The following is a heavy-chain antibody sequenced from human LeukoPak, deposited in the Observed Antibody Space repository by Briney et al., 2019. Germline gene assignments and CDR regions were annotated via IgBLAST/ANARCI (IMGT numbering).Heavy chain of an antibody. CDR3: ARDREFIPMDV. CDR2: INAGNGNT. J-gene: IGHJ6*02. V-gene: IGHV1-3*01. CDR1: GYTFTSYA. Sequence: ASMKVSCKASGYTFTSYAMHWVRQAPGQRLEWMGWINAGNGNTKYSQKFQGRVTITRDTSASTAYMELSSLRSEDTAVYYCARDREFIPMDVWGQGTTVTVSS. D-gene: IGHD3-10*01.